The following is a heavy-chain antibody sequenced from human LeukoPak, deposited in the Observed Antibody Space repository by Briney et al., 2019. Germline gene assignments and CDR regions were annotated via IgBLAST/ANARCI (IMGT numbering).Heavy chain of an antibody. Sequence: EASVKVSCKASGYTFTGYYMHWVRQAPGQGLEWMGWINPNSGGTNYAQKFQGRVTMTRDTSISTAYMELSRLRSDDTAVYYCARAPEYDYSINWFDPWGQGTLVTVSS. CDR2: INPNSGGT. CDR1: GYTFTGYY. D-gene: IGHD4-11*01. CDR3: ARAPEYDYSINWFDP. V-gene: IGHV1-2*02. J-gene: IGHJ5*02.